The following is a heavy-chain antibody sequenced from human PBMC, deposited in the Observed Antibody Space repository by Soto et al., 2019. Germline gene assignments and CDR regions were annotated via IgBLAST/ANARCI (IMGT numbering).Heavy chain of an antibody. D-gene: IGHD4-17*01. Sequence: PGESLKISCKASGYSFTRKWISWVRRMPGKGLEWMGRIDPTDSYTNYSPSFQGHVTISVDKSSSTAYVQWSSLKAPDTAMYYCARHTYGDYVLDYWGQGTLVTVSS. CDR3: ARHTYGDYVLDY. J-gene: IGHJ4*02. CDR2: IDPTDSYT. CDR1: GYSFTRKW. V-gene: IGHV5-10-1*01.